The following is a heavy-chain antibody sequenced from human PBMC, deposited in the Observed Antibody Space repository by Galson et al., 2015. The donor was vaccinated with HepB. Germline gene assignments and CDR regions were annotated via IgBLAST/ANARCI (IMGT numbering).Heavy chain of an antibody. Sequence: SVKVSCKASGYTFSHYGIAWVRQAPGQGLEWMGWLSGYNANRRYTQKFQTRVVMTTDTSTSTAYMELRSLTSDDTAVYYCVRLTFTGTYPAPDYWGQGTLVTVSS. CDR1: GYTFSHYG. D-gene: IGHD1-26*01. CDR2: LSGYNANR. J-gene: IGHJ4*02. V-gene: IGHV1-18*04. CDR3: VRLTFTGTYPAPDY.